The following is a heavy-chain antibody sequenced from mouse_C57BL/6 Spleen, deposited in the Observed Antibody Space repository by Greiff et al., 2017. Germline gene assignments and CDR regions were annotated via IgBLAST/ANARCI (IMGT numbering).Heavy chain of an antibody. Sequence: EVQVVESGGGLVQPGGSLSLSCAASGFTFTDYYMSWVRQPPGKALEWLGFIRNKANGYTTEYSASVKGRFTISRDNSQSILYLQMNALRAEDSATYYCARSTVVARGYFDVWGTGTTVTVSS. J-gene: IGHJ1*03. CDR1: GFTFTDYY. D-gene: IGHD1-1*01. CDR2: IRNKANGYTT. CDR3: ARSTVVARGYFDV. V-gene: IGHV7-3*01.